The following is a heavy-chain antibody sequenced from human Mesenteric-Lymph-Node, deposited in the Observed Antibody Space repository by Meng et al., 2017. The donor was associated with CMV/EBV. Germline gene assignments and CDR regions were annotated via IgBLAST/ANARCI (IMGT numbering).Heavy chain of an antibody. V-gene: IGHV1-46*01. J-gene: IGHJ5*01. D-gene: IGHD3-3*01. CDR1: GGTFSSYT. CDR3: ARAHYPAHDGGEYLEWSYNYFDP. CDR2: INPHNGKT. Sequence: ASVKVSCKASGGTFSSYTISWVRQAPGQGLEWMGIINPHNGKTNYAQKFQGRVTMTRDMSTSTVYMELSTLRSEDTAVYYCARAHYPAHDGGEYLEWSYNYFDPWGQGTLVTVSS.